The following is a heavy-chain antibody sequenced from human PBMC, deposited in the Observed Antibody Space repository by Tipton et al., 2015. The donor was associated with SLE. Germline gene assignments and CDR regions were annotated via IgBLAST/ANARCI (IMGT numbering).Heavy chain of an antibody. CDR3: ARPGNSGWFDFRH. CDR2: IHYSGST. D-gene: IGHD6-19*01. CDR1: GGSISSYY. Sequence: TLSLTCTVSGGSISSYYWSWIRQPPGKGLDWIGYIHYSGSTNYNPSLKSRVTISVDTSKNQFSLKLNSVTAADTAVYYCARPGNSGWFDFRHWGQGTLDTVSS. V-gene: IGHV4-59*12. J-gene: IGHJ1*01.